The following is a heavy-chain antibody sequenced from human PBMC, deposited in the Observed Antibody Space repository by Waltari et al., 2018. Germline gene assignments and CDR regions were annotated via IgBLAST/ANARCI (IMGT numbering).Heavy chain of an antibody. CDR1: ESSISSYY. CDR3: ARHITFNYDFYGMDV. D-gene: IGHD3-16*01. J-gene: IGHJ6*02. Sequence: QVQLQESGPGLVKPSETLSLTCTVSESSISSYYWSWIRQPPGKGLEWIGYIFDSGTTNYNPSLKSRVTISLDTSKNQISLKLNSVTAADTAVYYCARHITFNYDFYGMDVWGQGTTVTISS. V-gene: IGHV4-59*08. CDR2: IFDSGTT.